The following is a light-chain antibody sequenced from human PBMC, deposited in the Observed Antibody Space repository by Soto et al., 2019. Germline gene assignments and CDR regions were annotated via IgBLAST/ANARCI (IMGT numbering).Light chain of an antibody. CDR2: EVN. J-gene: IGLJ1*01. CDR1: SSNVGSYKL. CDR3: GSSGGSPTDV. V-gene: IGLV2-23*02. Sequence: QSALTQPASVSGSPGQSITSSCTGTSSNVGSYKLVSWYQQHPGKAPKLMIFEVNKRPSGVSNRFSGSKSGNTASLTISGLKVEDEADYYYGSSGGSPTDVFGTGTKVTVL.